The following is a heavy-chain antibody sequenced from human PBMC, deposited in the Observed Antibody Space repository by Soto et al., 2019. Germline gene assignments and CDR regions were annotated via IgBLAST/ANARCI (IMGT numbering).Heavy chain of an antibody. CDR1: GGSISSGGYY. J-gene: IGHJ4*02. Sequence: QVQLQESGPGLVKPSQTLSLTCTVSGGSISSGGYYWSWIRQHPGKGLEWIGYIYYSGSTYYNPSLKSRIIISVDTSKNQFSLKLSSVTAADTAVYYCARSEVRGVVVDRFDYWGQGTLVTVSS. CDR2: IYYSGST. CDR3: ARSEVRGVVVDRFDY. V-gene: IGHV4-31*03. D-gene: IGHD3-10*01.